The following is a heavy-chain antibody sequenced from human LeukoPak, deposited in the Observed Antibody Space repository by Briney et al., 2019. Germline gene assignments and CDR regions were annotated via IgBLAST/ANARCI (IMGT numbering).Heavy chain of an antibody. CDR2: IYKGGST. CDR3: ARGDDSSTYYPEHFQH. D-gene: IGHD3-22*01. V-gene: IGHV3-66*01. J-gene: IGHJ1*01. Sequence: GGSLRLSCAASGFTVSTHYMSWVRQAPGKGLEWVSVIYKGGSTNYADSVKGRFTISRDNSKNTLYLQMNSLRAEDTAVYYCARGDDSSTYYPEHFQHWGQGTLVTVSS. CDR1: GFTVSTHY.